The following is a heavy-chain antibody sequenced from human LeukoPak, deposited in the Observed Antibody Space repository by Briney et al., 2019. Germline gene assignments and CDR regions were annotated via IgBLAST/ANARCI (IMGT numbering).Heavy chain of an antibody. CDR1: GGSISSADYY. D-gene: IGHD3-22*01. J-gene: IGHJ2*01. Sequence: KPSETLSLTCTVSGGSISSADYYWSWIRQPPGKGLEWIGYIYYSGSTYYNPSLKSRVTISVDKSKNQFSLKLSSVTAADTAVYYCARGLLITMIVAPHDWYFDLWGRGTLVTVSS. V-gene: IGHV4-30-4*08. CDR2: IYYSGST. CDR3: ARGLLITMIVAPHDWYFDL.